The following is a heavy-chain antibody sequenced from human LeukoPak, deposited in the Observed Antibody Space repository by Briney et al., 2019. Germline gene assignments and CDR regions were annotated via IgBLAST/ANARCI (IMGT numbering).Heavy chain of an antibody. V-gene: IGHV3-30*18. Sequence: GGSLRLSCAASGFTFTSYGMHWVRQAPGKGLEWVAVISYDGSNKYYADSVKGRFTISRDNSKNTLYLQMNSLRTEDTAVFYCANGRGVGVSAPTPESDCWGQGTLVTVSS. CDR3: ANGRGVGVSAPTPESDC. CDR2: ISYDGSNK. J-gene: IGHJ4*02. CDR1: GFTFTSYG. D-gene: IGHD1-14*01.